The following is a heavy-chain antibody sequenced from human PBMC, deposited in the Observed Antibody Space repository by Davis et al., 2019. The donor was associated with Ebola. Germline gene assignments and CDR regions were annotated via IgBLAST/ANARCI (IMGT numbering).Heavy chain of an antibody. V-gene: IGHV1-2*04. CDR3: AREAADHRGIDF. CDR1: GYIFIHYY. CDR2: INPNTGGT. J-gene: IGHJ4*02. D-gene: IGHD3-16*01. Sequence: ASVKVSCKASGYIFIHYYLHWVRQAPGRGLQWMGRINPNTGGTDYAQDFQGWVTMARDTSSSTAYMELNRLRSDDSAMYYCAREAADHRGIDFWGQGTMVTVSS.